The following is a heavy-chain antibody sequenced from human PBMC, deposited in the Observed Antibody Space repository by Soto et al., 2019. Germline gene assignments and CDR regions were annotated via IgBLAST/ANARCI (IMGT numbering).Heavy chain of an antibody. CDR2: LYTSGNM. V-gene: IGHV4-4*07. D-gene: IGHD2-8*01. J-gene: IGHJ6*02. Sequence: SETLSLTCSVSGGSVTSYYWSWIRQPAGKGLDWIGRLYTSGNMDYNPSLKGRVTMTLDTSKNQFSLKVNSVTAADTAVYYCARDGVGPHGMDVWGQGTTVTVSS. CDR3: ARDGVGPHGMDV. CDR1: GGSVTSYY.